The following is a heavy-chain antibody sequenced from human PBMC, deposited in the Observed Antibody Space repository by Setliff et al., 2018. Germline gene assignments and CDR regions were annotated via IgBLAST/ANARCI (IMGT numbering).Heavy chain of an antibody. V-gene: IGHV3-23*01. Sequence: GGSLRLSCAASGFTFSSSAMAWVRQAPGKGLEWVSAISSTITSTYYADSVKGRFTISRDNSKNTLYLQMNSLRAEDTAVYYCAKDPSYSGSYDYLDYWGQGTLVTVSS. D-gene: IGHD1-26*01. CDR2: ISSTITST. CDR1: GFTFSSSA. CDR3: AKDPSYSGSYDYLDY. J-gene: IGHJ4*02.